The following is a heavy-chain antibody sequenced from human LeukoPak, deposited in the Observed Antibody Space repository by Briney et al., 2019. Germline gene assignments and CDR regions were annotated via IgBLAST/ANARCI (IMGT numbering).Heavy chain of an antibody. J-gene: IGHJ4*02. CDR1: GGSIVNNY. Sequence: SETLSLTCTVSGGSIVNNYWSWIRQPAGKGPEWIGNIHTGGTTNYNPSLKSRVAMSIDTSKNQLSLKLSSVTAADTAVYYCAREFFSVRGDVFDYWGQGTLVTVSS. CDR3: AREFFSVRGDVFDY. V-gene: IGHV4-4*07. CDR2: IHTGGTT. D-gene: IGHD3-10*01.